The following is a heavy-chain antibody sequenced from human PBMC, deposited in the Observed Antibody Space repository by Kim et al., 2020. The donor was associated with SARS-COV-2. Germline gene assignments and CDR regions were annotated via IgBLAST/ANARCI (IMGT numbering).Heavy chain of an antibody. Sequence: YADSLKGRFTISRDNAKNTLFLQMNSLRDEDTAVYYCARDQTESGPTTFDFWGQGTLVTVSS. D-gene: IGHD1-26*01. CDR3: ARDQTESGPTTFDF. V-gene: IGHV3-74*01. J-gene: IGHJ4*02.